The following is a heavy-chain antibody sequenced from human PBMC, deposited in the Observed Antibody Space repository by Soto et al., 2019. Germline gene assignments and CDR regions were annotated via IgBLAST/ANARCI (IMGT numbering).Heavy chain of an antibody. CDR3: ARGKEWELLGGFDY. D-gene: IGHD1-26*01. Sequence: QVQLVQSGAEVKKPGSSVKVSCKASGGTFSSYAISWVRQAPGQGLEWMGGIIPIFGTANYAQKFQGRVTITADESTSTAYMELSSLRSEDTXXXXCARGKEWELLGGFDYWGQGTLVTVSS. CDR1: GGTFSSYA. V-gene: IGHV1-69*01. CDR2: IIPIFGTA. J-gene: IGHJ4*02.